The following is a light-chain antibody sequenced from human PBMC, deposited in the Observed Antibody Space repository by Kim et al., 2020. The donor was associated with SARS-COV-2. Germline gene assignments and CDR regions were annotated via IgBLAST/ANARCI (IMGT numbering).Light chain of an antibody. CDR1: ELGDKN. V-gene: IGLV3-1*01. J-gene: IGLJ2*01. CDR2: QSN. CDR3: QAWDNNSRVI. Sequence: SPGQTATVTCAGEELGDKNACWDQQQSGQAPLLVIYQSNQRPSGIPERFSGSTSGSTSTLTSSGTQALNEADYYCQAWDNNSRVIFGGGTRLTVL.